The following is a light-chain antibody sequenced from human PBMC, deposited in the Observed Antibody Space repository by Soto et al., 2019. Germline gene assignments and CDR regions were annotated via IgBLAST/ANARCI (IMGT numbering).Light chain of an antibody. CDR2: GAS. CDR1: QAINSD. J-gene: IGKJ4*01. CDR3: QQLHSYPLT. V-gene: IGKV1-9*01. Sequence: DIQLTQSPSFLSASVGDRVTITCRASQAINSDLAWYQQKPGKDPNLLIYGASTLQSGVPSRFSGSGSGTEFTLTISSLQPEDFATYYCQQLHSYPLTFGGGSKVEIK.